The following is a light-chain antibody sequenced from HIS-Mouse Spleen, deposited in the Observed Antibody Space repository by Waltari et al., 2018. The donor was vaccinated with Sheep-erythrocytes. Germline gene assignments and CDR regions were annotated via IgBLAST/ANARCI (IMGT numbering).Light chain of an antibody. J-gene: IGLJ2*01. CDR3: QAWDSSTAVV. V-gene: IGLV3-1*01. CDR1: KLGDKY. CDR2: QDS. Sequence: SYELTQPPSVSVSQGQTASITCSGDKLGDKYACWYHQKPGQSPVLVIYQDSKRPSGIPERFSGSNSGNTATLTISGTQAMDEADYYCQAWDSSTAVVFGGGTKLTVL.